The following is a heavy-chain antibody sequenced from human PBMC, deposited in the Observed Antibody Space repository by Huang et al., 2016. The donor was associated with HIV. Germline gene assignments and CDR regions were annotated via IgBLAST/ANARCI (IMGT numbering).Heavy chain of an antibody. CDR3: ARDPDSREGY. CDR2: IFHSGDT. CDR1: GGSISSGGHF. J-gene: IGHJ4*02. Sequence: QVKLQESGPGLVKPSQTLSLTCTVSGGSISSGGHFWSWSRQPPGKGLEWIGSIFHSGDTYYNPSLKSRVTLSRDTSKKQFSLKLNSVTAADTAIYYCARDPDSREGYWGQGTLVTVSS. V-gene: IGHV4-30-4*08.